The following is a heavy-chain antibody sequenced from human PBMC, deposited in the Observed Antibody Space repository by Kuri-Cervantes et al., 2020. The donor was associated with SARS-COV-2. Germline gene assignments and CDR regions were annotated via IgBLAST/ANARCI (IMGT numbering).Heavy chain of an antibody. CDR2: ITDDGGST. CDR1: GFTFSSYW. J-gene: IGHJ4*02. V-gene: IGHV3-23*01. Sequence: LSLTCAASGFTFSSYWMHWVRQAPGKGLEWVSAITDDGGSTYHADSVKGRFTISRDNSKTTLFLQMNSLRAEDTAVYHCVKGSAASRPYYFDSWGQGTLVTVSS. CDR3: VKGSAASRPYYFDS. D-gene: IGHD3-10*01.